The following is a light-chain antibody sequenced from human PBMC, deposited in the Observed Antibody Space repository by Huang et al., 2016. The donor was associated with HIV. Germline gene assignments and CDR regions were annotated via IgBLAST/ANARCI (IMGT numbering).Light chain of an antibody. V-gene: IGKV3-15*01. CDR1: QRIASN. Sequence: EIVMTQSPATLSVSPGERATLSCRASQRIASNLAWYQQHPGQAPRRLIFGASTRATGIQARCSASGSRTALTLTISSLQSEDFAVYYCQQYNNWPPYTFGQGTKLEIK. CDR3: QQYNNWPPYT. CDR2: GAS. J-gene: IGKJ2*01.